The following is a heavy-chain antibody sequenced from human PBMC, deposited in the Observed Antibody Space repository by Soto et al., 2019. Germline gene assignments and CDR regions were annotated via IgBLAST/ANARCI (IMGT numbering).Heavy chain of an antibody. CDR2: IYHSGTT. J-gene: IGHJ5*02. Sequence: QVQLQESGPGLVKPSQTLSLTCTVSGGSISSGGYYWSWIRQHPGKGLEWIGYIYHSGTTYYNPSLKSRVTISVDTSKNQFSLKLTSVTAADTGVYYGARVRGNQLLEWFDPWGQGTLVTVSS. D-gene: IGHD2-2*01. V-gene: IGHV4-31*03. CDR3: ARVRGNQLLEWFDP. CDR1: GGSISSGGYY.